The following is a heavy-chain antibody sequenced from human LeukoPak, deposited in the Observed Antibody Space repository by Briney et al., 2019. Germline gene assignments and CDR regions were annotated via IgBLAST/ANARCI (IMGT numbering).Heavy chain of an antibody. V-gene: IGHV3-74*01. CDR1: GFTFSSYW. CDR3: ARDPRCSGYGRFDY. J-gene: IGHJ4*02. D-gene: IGHD5-12*01. CDR2: INSDGSST. Sequence: GGSLRLSCAASGFTFSSYWMHWVRQAPGKGLVWVSRINSDGSSTSYADSVKGRFTISRDNAKNTLYLQMSSLRVEDTAVYYCARDPRCSGYGRFDYWGQGTLVTVSS.